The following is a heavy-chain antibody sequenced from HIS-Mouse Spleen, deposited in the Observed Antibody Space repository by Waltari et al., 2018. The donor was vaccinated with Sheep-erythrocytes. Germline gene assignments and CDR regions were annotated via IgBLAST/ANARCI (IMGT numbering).Heavy chain of an antibody. Sequence: QVQLVQSGAEVKKPGSSVKVSCKASGGTFSSYAISWVRQAPGQGLEWMGRIIPILGIANYAQKFQGRVTITADKSTSPAYMGLSSLRSEDTAVYYCAQTGATTPHFDYWGQGTLVTVSS. CDR3: AQTGATTPHFDY. D-gene: IGHD1-26*01. V-gene: IGHV1-69*04. J-gene: IGHJ4*02. CDR1: GGTFSSYA. CDR2: IIPILGIA.